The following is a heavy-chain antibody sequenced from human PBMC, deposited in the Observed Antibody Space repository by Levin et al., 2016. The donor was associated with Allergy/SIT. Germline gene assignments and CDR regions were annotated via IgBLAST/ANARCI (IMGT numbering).Heavy chain of an antibody. J-gene: IGHJ4*02. CDR3: ARDTVGDVTGSYRDYYFDY. V-gene: IGHV1-69*04. CDR1: GATFSNSP. D-gene: IGHD6-19*01. CDR2: IIPGFVLA. Sequence: SVKVSCKASGATFSNSPISWVRQAPGQGLEWMGRIIPGFVLANYAPKFKGRVSITADTSTNTTYLELSSLRSEDTAIYYCARDTVGDVTGSYRDYYFDYWGQGTVVTVSS.